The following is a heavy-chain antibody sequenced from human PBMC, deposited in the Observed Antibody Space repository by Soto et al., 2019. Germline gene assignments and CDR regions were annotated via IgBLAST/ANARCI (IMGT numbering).Heavy chain of an antibody. CDR1: GYSLTELS. J-gene: IGHJ4*02. Sequence: GASVKVSCKVSGYSLTELSLHWVRQAPGKGLEWMGGFDPEEDQTFYAQKFKGRVTITADESTNTAFMELSSLRSDDTAMYYCARGGSAYVWFNEFWGQGTLVTVSS. D-gene: IGHD3-3*01. V-gene: IGHV1-24*01. CDR3: ARGGSAYVWFNEF. CDR2: FDPEEDQT.